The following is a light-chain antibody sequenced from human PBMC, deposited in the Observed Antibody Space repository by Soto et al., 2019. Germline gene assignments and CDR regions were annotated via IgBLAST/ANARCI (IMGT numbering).Light chain of an antibody. J-gene: IGLJ3*02. CDR1: NSGVGGYNY. CDR2: GVS. Sequence: QSVLTQPRSVSGSPGQSVTISCTGTNSGVGGYNYVSWYQQYPGKAPKLMISGVSERPSGVPDRFSGSKSGNTASLTISGLQAEDEADYYCCSYVDTDTWVFGGGTKLTVL. V-gene: IGLV2-11*01. CDR3: CSYVDTDTWV.